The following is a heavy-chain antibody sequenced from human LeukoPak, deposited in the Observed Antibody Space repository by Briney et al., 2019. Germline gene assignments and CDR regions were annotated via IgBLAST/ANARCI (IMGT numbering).Heavy chain of an antibody. J-gene: IGHJ6*02. CDR2: IYYSGGT. Sequence: SETLSLTCTVSGGSISSSSYYWGWIRQPPGTGLEWIGSIYYSGGTYYNPSLKSRVTISVDTSKNQFSLKLSSVTAADTAVYYCARRPVQARPYGMDVWGQGTTVTVSS. CDR3: ARRPVQARPYGMDV. V-gene: IGHV4-39*01. CDR1: GGSISSSSYY. D-gene: IGHD1-1*01.